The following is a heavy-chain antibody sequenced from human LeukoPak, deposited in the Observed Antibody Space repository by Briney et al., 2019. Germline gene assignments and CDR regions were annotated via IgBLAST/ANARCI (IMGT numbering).Heavy chain of an antibody. V-gene: IGHV4-30-2*01. CDR2: INHSGST. CDR1: GGSISSGGYS. CDR3: ARGRFDSSGYYHPSPDY. D-gene: IGHD3-22*01. J-gene: IGHJ4*02. Sequence: SQTLSLTCAVSGGSISSGGYSWSWIRQPPGKGLEWIGEINHSGSTNYNPSLKSRVTISVDTSKNQFSLKLSSVTAADTAVYYCARGRFDSSGYYHPSPDYWGQGTLVTVSS.